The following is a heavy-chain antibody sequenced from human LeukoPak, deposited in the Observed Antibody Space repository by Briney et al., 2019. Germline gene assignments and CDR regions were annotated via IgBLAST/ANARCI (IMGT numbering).Heavy chain of an antibody. Sequence: SETLSLTCTVSGGSISSSSYFWGWIRQPPGKGLEWIGSIYYSGSTYYNPSLKSRVTISVDTSKNQFSLKLISVTASDTAVYYCARHRFGGFYYFDYWGQGTLVTVSS. J-gene: IGHJ4*02. V-gene: IGHV4-39*01. CDR2: IYYSGST. D-gene: IGHD3-10*01. CDR3: ARHRFGGFYYFDY. CDR1: GGSISSSSYF.